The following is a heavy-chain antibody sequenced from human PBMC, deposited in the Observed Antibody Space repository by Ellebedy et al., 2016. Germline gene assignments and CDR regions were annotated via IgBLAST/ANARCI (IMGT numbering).Heavy chain of an antibody. CDR2: TGK. V-gene: IGHV4-59*12. CDR3: AREDSSGYFDAFDF. D-gene: IGHD3-22*01. Sequence: SETLSLXCTVSGGSFSGYYWTWIRQSPGKGMEWIGHTGKNYNLSLKSRVTISVDTSKNQFSLKLSSVTAADTAVYYCAREDSSGYFDAFDFWGQGTMVTVSS. CDR1: GGSFSGYY. J-gene: IGHJ3*01.